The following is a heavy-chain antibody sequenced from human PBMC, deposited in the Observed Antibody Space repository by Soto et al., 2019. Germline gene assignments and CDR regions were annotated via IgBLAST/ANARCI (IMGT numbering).Heavy chain of an antibody. Sequence: GPSVKVSCKASGYTFTSYGISWVRQAPGQGLEWMGWISAYNGNTNYAQKLQGRVTMTTDTSTSTAYMELRSLRSDDTVVYYCARDPGIAAAGPYYGMDVWGQGTTVTVSS. CDR2: ISAYNGNT. CDR1: GYTFTSYG. V-gene: IGHV1-18*04. D-gene: IGHD6-13*01. J-gene: IGHJ6*02. CDR3: ARDPGIAAAGPYYGMDV.